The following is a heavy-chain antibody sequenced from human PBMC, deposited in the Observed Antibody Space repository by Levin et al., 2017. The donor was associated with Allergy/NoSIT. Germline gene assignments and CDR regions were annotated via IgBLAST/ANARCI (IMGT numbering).Heavy chain of an antibody. CDR1: GFTFSSYG. CDR2: ISYDGSNK. CDR3: AKETYYYDSSGYYIEYFQH. Sequence: GESLKISCAASGFTFSSYGMHWVRQAPGKGLEWVAVISYDGSNKYYADSVKGRFTISRDNSKNTLYLQMNSLRAEDTAVYYCAKETYYYDSSGYYIEYFQHWGQGTLVTVSS. J-gene: IGHJ1*01. V-gene: IGHV3-30*18. D-gene: IGHD3-22*01.